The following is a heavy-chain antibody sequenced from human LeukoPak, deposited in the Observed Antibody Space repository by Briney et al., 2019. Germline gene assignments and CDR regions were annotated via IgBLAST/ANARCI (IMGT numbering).Heavy chain of an antibody. CDR2: IFLGETT. J-gene: IGHJ4*02. CDR3: ARVVLRYSSSHDY. D-gene: IGHD6-13*01. V-gene: IGHV4-38-2*02. Sequence: SETLSLTCTVSGYSISSGPYWGWIRQPPGKGLEWVASIFLGETTYYNPSLKTRLTISVDTSKNQFSLKLNSVTAADTAVYYCARVVLRYSSSHDYWGQGTLVTVSS. CDR1: GYSISSGPY.